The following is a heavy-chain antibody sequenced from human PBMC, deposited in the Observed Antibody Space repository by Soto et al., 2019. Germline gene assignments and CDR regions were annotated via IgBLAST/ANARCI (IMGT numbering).Heavy chain of an antibody. Sequence: GGSLRLSCEVSGFSLSGYGMHWVRQAPGKGLEWVAVIWYHGTTKNYADSVKGRFTISRDTSKNTVYLQMDSLKVEDTAVYYCARDVDRTSHLNWFDPWGQGVMVTVSS. D-gene: IGHD5-12*01. J-gene: IGHJ5*02. CDR3: ARDVDRTSHLNWFDP. CDR2: IWYHGTTK. V-gene: IGHV3-33*01. CDR1: GFSLSGYG.